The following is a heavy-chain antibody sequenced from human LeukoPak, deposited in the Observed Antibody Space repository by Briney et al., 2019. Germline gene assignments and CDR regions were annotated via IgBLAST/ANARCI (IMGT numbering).Heavy chain of an antibody. V-gene: IGHV4-39*07. CDR1: GGSISSSSYY. Sequence: SETLSLTCTVSGGSISSSSYYWGWIRQPPGKGLEWIGSIYYSGSTYYNPSLKSRVTTSVDTSKNQFSLKLSSVTAADTAVYYCARDTLGERAFDYWGQGTLVTVSS. CDR2: IYYSGST. CDR3: ARDTLGERAFDY. D-gene: IGHD4-17*01. J-gene: IGHJ4*02.